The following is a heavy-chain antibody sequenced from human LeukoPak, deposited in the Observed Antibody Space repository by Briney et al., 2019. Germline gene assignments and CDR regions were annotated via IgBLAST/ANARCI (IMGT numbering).Heavy chain of an antibody. CDR2: IIPIFGTA. Sequence: SVTVSCKASGGTFSSYAISWVRQAPGQGLEWMGGIIPIFGTANYAQKFQGRVTITADESTSTAYMELSSLRSEDTAVYYCARRADYPGAFDIWGQGTMVTVSS. CDR1: GGTFSSYA. CDR3: ARRADYPGAFDI. V-gene: IGHV1-69*01. J-gene: IGHJ3*02. D-gene: IGHD3-16*01.